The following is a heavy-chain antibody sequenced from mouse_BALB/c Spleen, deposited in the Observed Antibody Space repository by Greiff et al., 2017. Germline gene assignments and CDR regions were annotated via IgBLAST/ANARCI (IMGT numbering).Heavy chain of an antibody. J-gene: IGHJ1*01. V-gene: IGHV1-5*01. CDR3: TRMEEDYDEMVYWYFDV. Sequence: VQLQQSGTVLARPGASVKMSCKASGYSFTSYWMHWVKQRPGQGLEWIGAIYPGNSDTSYNQKFKGKAKLTAVTSASTAYMELSSLTNEDSAVYYCTRMEEDYDEMVYWYFDVWGAGTTVTVSS. D-gene: IGHD2-4*01. CDR1: GYSFTSYW. CDR2: IYPGNSDT.